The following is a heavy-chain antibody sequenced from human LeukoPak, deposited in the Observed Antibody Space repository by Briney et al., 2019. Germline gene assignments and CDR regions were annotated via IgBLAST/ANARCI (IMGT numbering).Heavy chain of an antibody. CDR2: IRYDGSNK. Sequence: GGSQRLSCAASGFTFSSYGMHWVRQAPGKGLEGVAFIRYDGSNKYYADSVKGRFTISRDNSKNTLYLQMNSLRAEDTAVYYCAPRSGYCSSTSCSYFDYWGQGTLVTVPS. D-gene: IGHD2-2*01. CDR3: APRSGYCSSTSCSYFDY. V-gene: IGHV3-30*02. J-gene: IGHJ4*02. CDR1: GFTFSSYG.